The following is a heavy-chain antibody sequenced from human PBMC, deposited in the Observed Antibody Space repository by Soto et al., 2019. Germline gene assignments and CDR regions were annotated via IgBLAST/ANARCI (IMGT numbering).Heavy chain of an antibody. CDR1: GGSISGYY. D-gene: IGHD7-27*01. CDR2: MYNTGST. V-gene: IGHV4-59*08. CDR3: ARRWGRTFDY. J-gene: IGHJ4*02. Sequence: SETLSLTCTVSGGSISGYYWSWIRQPPGKGLEWIGYMYNTGSTVYNPSFKSRVTISVDTSKNQFSLKLSSVTAADTAVYYCARRWGRTFDYWGQGTLVTVSS.